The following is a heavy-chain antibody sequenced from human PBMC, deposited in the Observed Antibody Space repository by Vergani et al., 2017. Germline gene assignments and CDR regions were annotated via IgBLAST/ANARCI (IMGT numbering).Heavy chain of an antibody. CDR2: INTLTRSV. CDR1: GYSFVNYA. D-gene: IGHD3-10*01. J-gene: IGHJ4*02. Sequence: QVQLVQSGSDLRKPGASVTLFCKASGYSFVNYAINWLRQAPGHGLEWMGWINTLTRSVTYAKGFTGRFVFSLDTSVSTAYLHISGLKPEDSAVYYCARWGVRDMSFDFWGPGALVTVSS. CDR3: ARWGVRDMSFDF. V-gene: IGHV7-4-1*02.